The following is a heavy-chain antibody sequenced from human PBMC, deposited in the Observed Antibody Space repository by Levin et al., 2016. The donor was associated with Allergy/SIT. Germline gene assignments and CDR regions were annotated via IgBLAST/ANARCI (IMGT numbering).Heavy chain of an antibody. V-gene: IGHV3-15*01. Sequence: WIRQPPGKGLEGVGRIKSKTAGGTIEYAAPVKGRFTISRDDSKNTLYLQMNSLKTEDTAVYYCTADLVQWGRGTLVTVSS. D-gene: IGHD3-10*02. CDR3: TADLVQ. J-gene: IGHJ4*02. CDR2: IKSKTAGGTI.